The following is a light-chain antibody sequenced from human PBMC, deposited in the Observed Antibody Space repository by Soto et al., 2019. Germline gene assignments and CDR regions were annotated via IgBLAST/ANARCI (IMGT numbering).Light chain of an antibody. CDR3: QQYNNSPPFT. CDR2: GAS. CDR1: QSVSSS. J-gene: IGKJ3*01. Sequence: EIVMTQSPATLSVSPGERVTLSCRASQSVSSSLAWYQQKPGQAPRLLIYGASTRATGIPARFSGSGSGTEFTLTISSLQSEDFAVYYCQQYNNSPPFTFGPGNKVDIK. V-gene: IGKV3-15*01.